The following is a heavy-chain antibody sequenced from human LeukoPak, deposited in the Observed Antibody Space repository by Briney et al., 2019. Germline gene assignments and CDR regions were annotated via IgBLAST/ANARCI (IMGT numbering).Heavy chain of an antibody. CDR1: GFTFRNYW. CDR2: IKEDGSEK. V-gene: IGHV3-7*01. CDR3: ARAHYSSFDY. J-gene: IGHJ4*02. D-gene: IGHD6-13*01. Sequence: GGSLRLSRAASGFTFRNYWMSWVRQAPGKGLEWVANIKEDGSEKHYVDSVKGRFTISRDNAKNSLYLQSLYLQMNSLRVEDTAVYYCARAHYSSFDYWGQGTLVTVSS.